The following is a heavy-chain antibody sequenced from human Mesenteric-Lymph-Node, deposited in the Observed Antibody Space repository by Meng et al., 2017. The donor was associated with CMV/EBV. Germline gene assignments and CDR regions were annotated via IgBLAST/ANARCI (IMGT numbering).Heavy chain of an antibody. CDR2: MNPNSGNT. D-gene: IGHD3-22*01. CDR1: GYTFTRYD. V-gene: IGHV1-8*01. J-gene: IGHJ4*02. Sequence: SGYTFTRYDINWVRQATGQGLEWMGWMNPNSGNTGYAQKFQGRVTMTRNTSISTAYMELSSLRSEDTAVYYCARGDDSSGYYSFGIDYWGQGTLVTVSS. CDR3: ARGDDSSGYYSFGIDY.